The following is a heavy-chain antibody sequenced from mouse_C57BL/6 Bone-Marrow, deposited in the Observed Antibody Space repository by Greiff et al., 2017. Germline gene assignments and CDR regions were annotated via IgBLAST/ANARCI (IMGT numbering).Heavy chain of an antibody. J-gene: IGHJ3*01. V-gene: IGHV5-4*03. Sequence: DVKLVESGGGLVKPGGSLKLSCAASGFTFSSYAMSWVRQTPGKRLEWVATISDGGSYTYYPDNVKGRFTISRDNAKNNLYLQMSHLKSEDTAMYYCARGLRRLLFAYWGQGTLVTVSA. D-gene: IGHD2-12*01. CDR3: ARGLRRLLFAY. CDR2: ISDGGSYT. CDR1: GFTFSSYA.